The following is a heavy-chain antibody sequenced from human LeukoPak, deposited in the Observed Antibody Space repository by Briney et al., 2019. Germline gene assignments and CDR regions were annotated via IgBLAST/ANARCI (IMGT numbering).Heavy chain of an antibody. CDR3: AKDLTAAGKGPADY. CDR1: GFTFDDYA. J-gene: IGHJ4*02. CDR2: ISWNRGSI. Sequence: GGSLRLSCAASGFTFDDYAMHWVRQAPGKGLEWVSGISWNRGSIGYADSVKGRFTISRDNAKNSLYLQMNSLRAEDTALYYCAKDLTAAGKGPADYWGQGTLVTVSS. V-gene: IGHV3-9*01. D-gene: IGHD6-13*01.